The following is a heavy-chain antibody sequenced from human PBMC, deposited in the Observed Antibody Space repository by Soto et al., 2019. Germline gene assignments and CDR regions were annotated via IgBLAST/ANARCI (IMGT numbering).Heavy chain of an antibody. CDR3: ARETKRELRYPALDI. Sequence: YGGRWISKKKGKGLEWVSVIWYDGSNKYYADSVKGRFTISRDNSKNTLYLQMNSLRAEDTAVYYCARETKRELRYPALDILGQRTMV. D-gene: IGHD1-26*01. CDR2: IWYDGSNK. CDR1: YG. V-gene: IGHV3-33*01. J-gene: IGHJ3*02.